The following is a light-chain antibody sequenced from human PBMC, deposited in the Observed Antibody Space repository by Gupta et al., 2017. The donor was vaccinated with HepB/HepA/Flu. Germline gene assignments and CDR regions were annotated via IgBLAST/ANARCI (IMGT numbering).Light chain of an antibody. V-gene: IGLV3-25*03. Sequence: SYDLTQPPSVSVSPGQTATITCSGDPFPDRYAYWYQQKPGQAPVLIIFKDSQRASGIPERFSGSSSGTIVTLTISGAQPEDEAVYHCQSADITAHWVFGGGTKLTVL. CDR1: PFPDRY. J-gene: IGLJ3*02. CDR2: KDS. CDR3: QSADITAHWV.